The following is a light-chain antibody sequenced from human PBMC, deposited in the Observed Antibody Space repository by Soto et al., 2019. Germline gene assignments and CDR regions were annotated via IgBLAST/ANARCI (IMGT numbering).Light chain of an antibody. V-gene: IGKV3-15*01. J-gene: IGKJ2*01. CDR1: QSVSSN. CDR2: GAS. CDR3: QQYNNWLYT. Sequence: EIMMTQSPATLSVSPGEKATLSCRASQSVSSNLAWYQQKPCQAPRLLIYGASTRATGIPARFSGSWSGTEFTFTISSLQSEDFAVYYCQQYNNWLYTFGQGTKVDIK.